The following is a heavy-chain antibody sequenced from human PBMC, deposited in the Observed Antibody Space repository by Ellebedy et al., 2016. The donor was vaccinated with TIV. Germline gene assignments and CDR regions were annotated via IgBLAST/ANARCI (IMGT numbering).Heavy chain of an antibody. CDR3: TRGQFTAFDI. CDR1: GDTMFGQNVA. V-gene: IGHV6-1*01. CDR2: TYYRSKWYN. J-gene: IGHJ3*02. D-gene: IGHD5-24*01. Sequence: SQTLSLTCXISGDTMFGQNVAWNWIRQSPSRGLEWLGRTYYRSKWYNDYAVSVKSRIIINADTSKNQFYLQLNSVTPEDTAMYYCTRGQFTAFDIWGQGTMVTVSS.